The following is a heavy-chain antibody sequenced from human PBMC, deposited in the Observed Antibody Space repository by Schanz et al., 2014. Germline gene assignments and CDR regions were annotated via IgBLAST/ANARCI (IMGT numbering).Heavy chain of an antibody. Sequence: EVQLVESGGGLVQPGGSLRLSCAASGFTFSTYAMSWVRQAPGKGLEWVSYICSSGNTIYYADSVKGRFTISRDNAKNSLYLQMNSLRAEDTAVYYCARRASCSRIGCPFDSWGQGTLVTVSS. CDR3: ARRASCSRIGCPFDS. D-gene: IGHD2-2*01. CDR2: ICSSGNTI. V-gene: IGHV3-48*04. J-gene: IGHJ4*02. CDR1: GFTFSTYA.